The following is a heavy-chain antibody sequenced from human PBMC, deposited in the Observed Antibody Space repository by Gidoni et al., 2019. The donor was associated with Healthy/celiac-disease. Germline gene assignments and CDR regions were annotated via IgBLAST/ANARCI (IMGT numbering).Heavy chain of an antibody. Sequence: QVQLQQWGAGLLKPSETMSLTCPVYGGSFSGYSWTWIRQPPGKGLEWIGEINQSGSPNYDPSLKSRVTISVDTSRNQFSLSLSSVTAADTALYYCARTSDRENYYGLDVWGQGTTVSVSS. V-gene: IGHV4-34*02. D-gene: IGHD3-22*01. CDR2: INQSGSP. CDR3: ARTSDRENYYGLDV. CDR1: GGSFSGYS. J-gene: IGHJ6*02.